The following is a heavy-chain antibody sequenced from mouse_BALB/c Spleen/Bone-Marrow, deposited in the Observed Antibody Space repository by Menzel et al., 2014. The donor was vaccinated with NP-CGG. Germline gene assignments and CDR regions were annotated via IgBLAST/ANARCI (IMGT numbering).Heavy chain of an antibody. Sequence: EVMLVESGGGLVQPGESMKLSCVASGFTFSNYWMNWVRQSPEKGLEWVAEIRLKSNNYATHYAESVKGRFTISRDDSKSSIYLQMNNLRAEDTGIYYCTTGFAYWGQGTLVTVSA. CDR1: GFTFSNYW. CDR3: TTGFAY. CDR2: IRLKSNNYAT. V-gene: IGHV6-6*02. J-gene: IGHJ3*01.